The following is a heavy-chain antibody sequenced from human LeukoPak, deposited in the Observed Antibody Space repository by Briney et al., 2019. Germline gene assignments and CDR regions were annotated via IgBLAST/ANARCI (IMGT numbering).Heavy chain of an antibody. J-gene: IGHJ6*02. CDR2: ISYDGSNK. D-gene: IGHD6-25*01. CDR1: GFTFSSYA. Sequence: GGSLRLSCAASGFTFSSYAMHWVRQAPGKGLEWVAVISYDGSNKYYADSVKGRFTISRDNSKNTLYLQMNSLRAVDTAVYYCAREVESGVMDVWGQGTTVTVSS. V-gene: IGHV3-30-3*01. CDR3: AREVESGVMDV.